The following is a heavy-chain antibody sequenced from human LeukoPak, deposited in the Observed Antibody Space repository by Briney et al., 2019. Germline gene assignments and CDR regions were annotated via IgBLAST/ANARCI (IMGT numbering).Heavy chain of an antibody. Sequence: SETLSLTCTVSGGSISSYYWSWIRQPPGKGLEWIGYIYYSGSTNYNPSLKSRVTISVDTSKNQFSLKLSSVTAADTAVYYCARNDYYYYDSSGHTLSTFDPWGQEPWSPSLQ. V-gene: IGHV4-59*01. CDR3: ARNDYYYYDSSGHTLSTFDP. CDR1: GGSISSYY. D-gene: IGHD3-22*01. J-gene: IGHJ5*02. CDR2: IYYSGST.